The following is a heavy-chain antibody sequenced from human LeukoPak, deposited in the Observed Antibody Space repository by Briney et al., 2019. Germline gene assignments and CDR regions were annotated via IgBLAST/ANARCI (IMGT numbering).Heavy chain of an antibody. Sequence: PSETLSLTCTVSGGSISSYYWSWIRQPPGKGLEWIGYIYYSGSTNYNPSLKSRVTISVDTSKNQFSLKLSSVTAADTAVYYCARDGDYGGPGTFFDPWGQGTLVTVSS. CDR1: GGSISSYY. V-gene: IGHV4-59*01. D-gene: IGHD4-23*01. CDR3: ARDGDYGGPGTFFDP. CDR2: IYYSGST. J-gene: IGHJ5*02.